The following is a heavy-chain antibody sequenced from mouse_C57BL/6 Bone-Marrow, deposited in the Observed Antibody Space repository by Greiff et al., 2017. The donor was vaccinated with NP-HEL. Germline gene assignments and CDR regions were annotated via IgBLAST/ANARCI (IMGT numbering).Heavy chain of an antibody. V-gene: IGHV1-15*01. J-gene: IGHJ3*01. CDR2: IDPETGGT. CDR3: TDGGYSGWFAY. Sequence: QVQLQQSGAELVRPGASVTLSCKASGYTFTDYEMHWVKQTPVHGLEWIGAIDPETGGTSYNQKFKGKAILTADKSSSTAYMELRSLTSEDSAVFYGTDGGYSGWFAYGGQGTLVTVTA. CDR1: GYTFTDYE. D-gene: IGHD2-3*01.